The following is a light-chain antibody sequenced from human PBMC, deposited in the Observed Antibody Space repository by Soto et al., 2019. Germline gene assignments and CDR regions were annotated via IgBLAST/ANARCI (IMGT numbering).Light chain of an antibody. CDR1: QSISSW. J-gene: IGKJ1*01. CDR2: KAS. Sequence: DIQMTQSPSTLSASVGDRVTITCRASQSISSWLAWYQQKPGKAPKLLIYKASSLESGVPSRFSGSGSRTASTLPTSSLQPDDYSTYYYQQHNSYPWTFGQGTKVEIK. CDR3: QQHNSYPWT. V-gene: IGKV1-5*03.